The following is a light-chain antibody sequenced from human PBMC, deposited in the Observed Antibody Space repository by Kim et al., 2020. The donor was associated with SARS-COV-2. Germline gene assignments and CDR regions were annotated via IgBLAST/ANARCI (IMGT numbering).Light chain of an antibody. CDR3: GSHTSTSSLRV. V-gene: IGLV2-14*04. J-gene: IGLJ2*01. CDR1: SSDVGGYNY. CDR2: DVS. Sequence: SITISCTGTSSDVGGYNYVSWYQQHPGKAPKLMIYDVSKRPSGVSNRFSGSKSGNTASLTISGLQAEDKADYYCGSHTSTSSLRVFGGGTQLTVL.